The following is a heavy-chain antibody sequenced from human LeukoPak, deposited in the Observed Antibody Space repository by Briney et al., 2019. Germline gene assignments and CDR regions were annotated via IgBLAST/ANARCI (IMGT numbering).Heavy chain of an antibody. CDR3: AREDGDAFDI. D-gene: IGHD5-24*01. J-gene: IGHJ3*02. Sequence: PGGSLRLSCIASGFTFSSYEMDWVRRAPGKGLEWVSYIGSSGGSRYYADSVKGRFTTSRDNAKNSLYLQMNSLRAEDTAVYCCAREDGDAFDIWGQGTMVTVSS. CDR2: IGSSGGSR. V-gene: IGHV3-48*03. CDR1: GFTFSSYE.